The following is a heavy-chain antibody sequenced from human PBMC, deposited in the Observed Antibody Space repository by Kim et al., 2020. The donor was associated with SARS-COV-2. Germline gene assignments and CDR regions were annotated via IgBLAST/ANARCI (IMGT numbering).Heavy chain of an antibody. V-gene: IGHV3-23*01. J-gene: IGHJ4*02. D-gene: IGHD2-15*01. Sequence: DTAESVRGRFTISRDNSKNTLYLQMNSLRAEDTAVYYCATPVVVVAATSYWGQGTLVTVSS. CDR3: ATPVVVVAATSY.